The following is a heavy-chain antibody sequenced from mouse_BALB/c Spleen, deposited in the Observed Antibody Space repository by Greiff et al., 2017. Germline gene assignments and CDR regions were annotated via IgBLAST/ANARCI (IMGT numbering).Heavy chain of an antibody. CDR2: ISYSGST. CDR3: ARAVVPYYAMDY. CDR1: GYSITSDYA. V-gene: IGHV3-2*02. D-gene: IGHD1-1*01. J-gene: IGHJ4*01. Sequence: EVKLQESGPGLVKPSQSLSLTCTVTGYSITSDYAWNWIRQFPGNKLEWMGYISYSGSTSYNPSLKSRISITRDTSKNQFFLQLNSVTTEDTATYYCARAVVPYYAMDYWGQGTSVTVSS.